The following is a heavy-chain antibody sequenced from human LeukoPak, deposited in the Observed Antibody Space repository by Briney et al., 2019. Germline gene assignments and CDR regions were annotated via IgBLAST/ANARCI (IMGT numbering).Heavy chain of an antibody. Sequence: GGSLRLSCAASGFTFSSYAMHWVRQAPGKGLEWVAVISYDGSNKYYADSVKGRFTISRDNSKNTLYLQMNSLRAEDTAVYYCARDKDGAITRYFDYWGQGTLVTVSS. CDR1: GFTFSSYA. J-gene: IGHJ4*02. D-gene: IGHD3-10*01. CDR2: ISYDGSNK. CDR3: ARDKDGAITRYFDY. V-gene: IGHV3-30-3*01.